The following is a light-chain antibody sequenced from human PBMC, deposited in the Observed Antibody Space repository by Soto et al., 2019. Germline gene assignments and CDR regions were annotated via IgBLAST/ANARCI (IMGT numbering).Light chain of an antibody. J-gene: IGKJ5*01. Sequence: DIVMTKSPDSLAASLGERSTIHCKSSQRVLDSSNNKNYIVWYQQKPGQPTKAIMYGASIRANGIPDRFSGSGSGTDFTLTFGRLEPEDFAAYYCQQYGNSDPITFGQGTRLE. CDR3: QQYGNSDPIT. CDR2: GAS. CDR1: QRVLDSSNNKNY. V-gene: IGKV4-1*01.